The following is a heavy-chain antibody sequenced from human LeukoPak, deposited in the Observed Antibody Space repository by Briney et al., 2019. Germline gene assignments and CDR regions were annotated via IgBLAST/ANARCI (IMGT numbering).Heavy chain of an antibody. J-gene: IGHJ4*02. CDR3: ARGDGRNDSSGYYLDY. CDR1: GGSFSGYY. D-gene: IGHD3-22*01. CDR2: INHSGST. Sequence: PSETLSLTCAVYGGSFSGYYWSWIRQPPGKGLEWIGGINHSGSTNYNPSLKSRVTISVDTSKNQFSLKLSSVTAADTAVYYCARGDGRNDSSGYYLDYWGQGTLVTVSS. V-gene: IGHV4-34*01.